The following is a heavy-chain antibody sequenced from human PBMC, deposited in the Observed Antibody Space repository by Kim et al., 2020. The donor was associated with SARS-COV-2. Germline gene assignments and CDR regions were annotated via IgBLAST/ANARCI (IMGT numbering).Heavy chain of an antibody. CDR3: ARGMRPSGGFINWFDP. J-gene: IGHJ5*02. V-gene: IGHV4-34*01. D-gene: IGHD1-26*01. Sequence: LKSRVTISVDTSKNQFSRKLSSVTAADTAVYYGARGMRPSGGFINWFDPWGQGTLVTVSS.